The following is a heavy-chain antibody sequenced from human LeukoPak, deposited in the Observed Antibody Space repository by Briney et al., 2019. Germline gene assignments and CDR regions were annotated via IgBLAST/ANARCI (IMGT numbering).Heavy chain of an antibody. J-gene: IGHJ4*02. D-gene: IGHD6-13*01. CDR3: ARHGGIAAAEVYFDY. Sequence: SETLSLTCTVSGGSISSSSYYWGWIRQPPGKGLEWIGSFYYSGSTYYNPSLQSRVTISVDTSKNQFSLKLSSVTAADTAVYYCARHGGIAAAEVYFDYWGQGTLVTVS. CDR1: GGSISSSSYY. V-gene: IGHV4-39*01. CDR2: FYYSGST.